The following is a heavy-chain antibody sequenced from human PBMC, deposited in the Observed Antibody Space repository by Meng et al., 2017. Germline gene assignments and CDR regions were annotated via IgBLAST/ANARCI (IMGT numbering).Heavy chain of an antibody. CDR1: GFTFSSYA. V-gene: IGHV3-30*04. CDR2: IAYDGSNK. D-gene: IGHD5-18*01. CDR3: ARVWAFEGYSYGYDPDDY. J-gene: IGHJ4*02. Sequence: GESLKISCAASGFTFSSYAMHWVRQAPGKGLEWVAVIAYDGSNKYYADSVKGRFTISRDNSKNTLYLQMNSLRAEDTAVYYCARVWAFEGYSYGYDPDDYWGQGTLVTVSS.